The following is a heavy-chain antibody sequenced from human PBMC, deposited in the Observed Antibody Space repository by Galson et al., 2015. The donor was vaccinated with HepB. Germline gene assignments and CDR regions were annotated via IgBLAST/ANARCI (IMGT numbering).Heavy chain of an antibody. J-gene: IGHJ4*02. CDR3: TGRGTDY. CDR1: GFTFSSAW. CDR2: IKSKIDGGTT. D-gene: IGHD1-26*01. V-gene: IGHV3-15*01. Sequence: SLRLSCAASGFTFSSAWMSWVRQAPGKGLEWVGRIKSKIDGGTTDYAAPVKGRFTISRDDSKNTLYLQMNSLKTEDTAVYYCTGRGTDYWGQGTLVTVSS.